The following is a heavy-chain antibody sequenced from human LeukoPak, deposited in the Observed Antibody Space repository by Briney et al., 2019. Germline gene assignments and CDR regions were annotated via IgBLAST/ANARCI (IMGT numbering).Heavy chain of an antibody. CDR1: GFTFSNYA. V-gene: IGHV3-23*01. CDR2: ITGSGGNT. Sequence: GASLRLSCAASGFTFSNYAMSWVRQAPGEGLEWVSAITGSGGNTYYADSVKGRFTISRDKSKNTVFLQMNSLRAEDTAVYYCAKWGDYDVLTGYYVSDYWGQGTLVTVSS. CDR3: AKWGDYDVLTGYYVSDY. D-gene: IGHD3-9*01. J-gene: IGHJ4*02.